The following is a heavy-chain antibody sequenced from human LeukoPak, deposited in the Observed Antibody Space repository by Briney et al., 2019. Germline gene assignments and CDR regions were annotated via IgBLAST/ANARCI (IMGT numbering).Heavy chain of an antibody. D-gene: IGHD1-14*01. CDR2: IFYSGST. V-gene: IGHV4-39*07. CDR3: ARSPEGWFDP. J-gene: IGHJ5*02. CDR1: GGSISSSNYY. Sequence: SETLSLTCTVSGGSISSSNYYWGWIRQPPGKGLECIGSIFYSGSTYYNPSLKSRVTISVDTSKNQFSLKLSSVTAADTAVYYCARSPEGWFDPWGQGTLVTVSS.